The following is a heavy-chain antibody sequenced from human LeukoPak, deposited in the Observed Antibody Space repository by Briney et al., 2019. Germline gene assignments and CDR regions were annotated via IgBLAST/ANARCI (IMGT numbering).Heavy chain of an antibody. CDR2: IFYSGTT. CDR1: GGSIRNYY. CDR3: ARDGAYVDY. J-gene: IGHJ4*02. V-gene: IGHV4-59*01. Sequence: SETLSLTCTVSGGSIRNYYWGWIRQPPGKGLEWIGYIFYSGTTNYNPSLKSRVTISVDTSKNQFPLKVNSVTAADTAIYYCARDGAYVDYWGQGILVTVSS.